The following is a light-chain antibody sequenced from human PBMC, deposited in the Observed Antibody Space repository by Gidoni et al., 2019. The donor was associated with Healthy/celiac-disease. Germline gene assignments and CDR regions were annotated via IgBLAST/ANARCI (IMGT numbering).Light chain of an antibody. J-gene: IGKJ2*01. CDR3: QQYGSSPKYT. Sequence: EIVLTQSPGTLSLSPGERATLSCRASQSVSSSYLAWYQQNPGQAPRLLIYGASRRATGIPDRFSGSGSGTDFTLTISRLEPEDFAVYYCQQYGSSPKYTFGQGTKLEIK. V-gene: IGKV3-20*01. CDR2: GAS. CDR1: QSVSSSY.